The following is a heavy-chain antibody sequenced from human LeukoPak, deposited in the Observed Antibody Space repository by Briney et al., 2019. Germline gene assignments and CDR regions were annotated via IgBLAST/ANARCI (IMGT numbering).Heavy chain of an antibody. CDR2: IYTSGST. D-gene: IGHD5-18*01. Sequence: NPSQTLSLTCTVSGGSISSGSYYWSWIRQPAGKGLEWIGRIYTSGSTNYNPSLKSRVTISVDTSKNQFSLKLSSMTAADTAVYYYARGVDTAPTPNWFDPWGQGTLVTVSS. CDR1: GGSISSGSYY. J-gene: IGHJ5*02. V-gene: IGHV4-61*02. CDR3: ARGVDTAPTPNWFDP.